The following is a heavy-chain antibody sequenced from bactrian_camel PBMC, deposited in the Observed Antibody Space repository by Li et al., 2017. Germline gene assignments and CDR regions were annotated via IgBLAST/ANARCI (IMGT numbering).Heavy chain of an antibody. D-gene: IGHD1*01. Sequence: EVQLVESGGGSVQAGGSLRLSCSASGSPDRLACKGWFRQVPGKEREGVAAIDDDGSLSYAASVKGRFTVSKDFAKGTLDLQMNLLKPEDTAVYYCAARPYSWSGCGLKEYEFDYWGQGTQVTVS. V-gene: IGHV3S42*01. J-gene: IGHJ4*01. CDR3: AARPYSWSGCGLKEYEFDY. CDR2: IDDDGSL. CDR1: GSPDRLAC.